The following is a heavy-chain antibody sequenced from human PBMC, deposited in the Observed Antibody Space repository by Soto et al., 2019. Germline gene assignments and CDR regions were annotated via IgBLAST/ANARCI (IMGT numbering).Heavy chain of an antibody. J-gene: IGHJ6*03. D-gene: IGHD2-15*01. CDR3: ARLAATYYYYYYYMDV. CDR1: GGSISSYY. Sequence: SETLSLTCTVSGGSISSYYWSWIRQPPGKGLEWIGYIYYSGSTNYNPSLKSRVTISVDTSKNQFSLKLSSVTAADTAVYYCARLAATYYYYYYYMDVWGKGTTVTVSS. V-gene: IGHV4-59*08. CDR2: IYYSGST.